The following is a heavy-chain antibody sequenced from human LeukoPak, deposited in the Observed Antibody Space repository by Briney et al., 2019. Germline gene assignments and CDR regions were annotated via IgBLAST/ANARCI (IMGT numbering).Heavy chain of an antibody. V-gene: IGHV1-46*01. D-gene: IGHD3-22*01. Sequence: GASVTVSCKASGYTFTSYYMHWVRQAPGQGLEWMGIINPSGGSTSSAQKFQGRVTMTRDTSTSTVYMELSSLRSEDTAVYYCARVTYYYDSSGPDAFDIWGQGTMVTVSS. J-gene: IGHJ3*02. CDR3: ARVTYYYDSSGPDAFDI. CDR2: INPSGGST. CDR1: GYTFTSYY.